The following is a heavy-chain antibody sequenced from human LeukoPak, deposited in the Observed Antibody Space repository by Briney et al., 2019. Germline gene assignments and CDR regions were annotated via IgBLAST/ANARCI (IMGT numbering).Heavy chain of an antibody. CDR2: ISVSDGST. CDR1: GHSFINYA. CDR3: AKDGYDFWSAYQIDL. V-gene: IGHV3-23*01. D-gene: IGHD3-3*01. J-gene: IGHJ5*02. Sequence: GRSLRPSRAASGHSFINYAMTSVSQAPGDGLEWVSAISVSDGSTYYSDPVTGRFSISRDNAKNTLYLQMTSPRTDETSGYYCAKDGYDFWSAYQIDLWGQGTLVTVSS.